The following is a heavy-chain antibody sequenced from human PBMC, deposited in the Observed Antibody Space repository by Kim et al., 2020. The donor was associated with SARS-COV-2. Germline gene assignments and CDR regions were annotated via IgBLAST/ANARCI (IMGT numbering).Heavy chain of an antibody. CDR2: SEK. V-gene: IGHV3-7*01. Sequence: SEKNYVESVKGRFTISRDKTERSLSLQMNSLRVEDTAVYYCARGGGSYYSVWGRGTLVTVSS. J-gene: IGHJ4*02. CDR3: ARGGGSYYSV. D-gene: IGHD1-26*01.